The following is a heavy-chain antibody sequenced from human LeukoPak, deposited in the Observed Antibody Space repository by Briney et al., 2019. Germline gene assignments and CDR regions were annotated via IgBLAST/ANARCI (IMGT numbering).Heavy chain of an antibody. CDR3: ARASDYVGTYGMDV. V-gene: IGHV3-48*03. D-gene: IGHD4-17*01. J-gene: IGHJ6*02. Sequence: GGSLRLSCAASGFTFSSYEMSWVRQAPGKGLEWVSYISSSGSTIYYADSVKGRFTISRDNAKNSLYLQMNSLRAEDTAVYYCARASDYVGTYGMDVWGQGATVTVSS. CDR1: GFTFSSYE. CDR2: ISSSGSTI.